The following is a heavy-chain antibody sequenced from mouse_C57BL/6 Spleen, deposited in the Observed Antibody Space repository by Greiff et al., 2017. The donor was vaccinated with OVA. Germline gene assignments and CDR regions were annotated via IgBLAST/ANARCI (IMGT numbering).Heavy chain of an antibody. V-gene: IGHV1-42*01. CDR2: INPSTGGT. CDR3: ARSRPYYFDY. J-gene: IGHJ2*01. CDR1: GYSFTGYY. Sequence: EVHLVESGPELVKPGASVKISCKASGYSFTGYYMNWVKQSPEKSLEWIGEINPSTGGTTYNQKFKAKATLTVDKSSSTAYMQLKSLTSEDSAVYYCARSRPYYFDYWGQGTTLTVSS.